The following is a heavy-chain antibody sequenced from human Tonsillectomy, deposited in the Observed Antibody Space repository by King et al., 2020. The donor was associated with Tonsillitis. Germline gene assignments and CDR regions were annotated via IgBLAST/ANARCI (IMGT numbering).Heavy chain of an antibody. Sequence: VQLVESGGGLVQPGGSLRLSCAASGFTVSSNYMSWVRQAPGKGLEWVSVTYSGGSTYYADSLKGRFTISRDISKNTLYLQMNSLRAEDTAVYYCARVPDWFMDVWGKGTTVTVSS. J-gene: IGHJ6*03. D-gene: IGHD3-3*01. V-gene: IGHV3-66*01. CDR3: ARVPDWFMDV. CDR2: TYSGGST. CDR1: GFTVSSNY.